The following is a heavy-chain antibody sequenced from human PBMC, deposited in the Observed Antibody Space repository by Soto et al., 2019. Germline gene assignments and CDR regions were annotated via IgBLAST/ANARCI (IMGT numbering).Heavy chain of an antibody. V-gene: IGHV4-31*03. D-gene: IGHD4-17*01. Sequence: QVQLQESGPGLVKPSQTLSLTCTVSGASISGDGYSWSWIRQQPGKGLQWIGYIYYSGSTYYTPSLKGRLTISADMSNNQFSIELTSVTAADTAIYYCARGPYGDPAPRLDPWGQGALVTVSS. CDR3: ARGPYGDPAPRLDP. CDR2: IYYSGST. CDR1: GASISGDGYS. J-gene: IGHJ5*02.